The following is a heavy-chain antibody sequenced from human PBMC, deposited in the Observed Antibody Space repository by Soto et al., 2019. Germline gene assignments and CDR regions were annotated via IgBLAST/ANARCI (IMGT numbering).Heavy chain of an antibody. J-gene: IGHJ4*02. CDR2: INHSGST. V-gene: IGHV4-34*01. CDR1: GGSFSGYY. Sequence: QVQLQQWGAGLLKPSETLSLTCAVYGGSFSGYYWSWIRQPPGKGLEWIGEINHSGSTNYNPSLKMRVTISVDTSKHQFSPQLSSVTAADPAVYDWARKARYGHLDYWGKGTLVTAAS. D-gene: IGHD4-17*01. CDR3: ARKARYGHLDY.